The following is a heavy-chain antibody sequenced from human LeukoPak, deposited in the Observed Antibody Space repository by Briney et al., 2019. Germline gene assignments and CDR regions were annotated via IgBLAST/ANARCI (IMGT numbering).Heavy chain of an antibody. Sequence: GGSLRLSCAASGFTFSSHWMHWVRQAPGKGLVWVSQINGDGISTTYADSVRGRFTIARDNAKNTLYLQMDSLRAEDTAVYYFARGNYAAFDIWGQGTMVAVSS. CDR1: GFTFSSHW. CDR2: INGDGIST. J-gene: IGHJ3*02. D-gene: IGHD1-7*01. V-gene: IGHV3-74*01. CDR3: ARGNYAAFDI.